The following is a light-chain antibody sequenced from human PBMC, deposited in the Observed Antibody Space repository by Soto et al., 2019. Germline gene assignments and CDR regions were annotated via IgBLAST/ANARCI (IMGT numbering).Light chain of an antibody. J-gene: IGKJ1*01. CDR2: KAS. V-gene: IGKV1-5*03. CDR1: QSISNW. Sequence: DIQMTQSPSTLSASVGDRVTITCRASQSISNWLAWYQQKPGKAPKLLIYKASNLESGVPSRFNGSGSGTDFTLTISSLQPDDFASYYCQHYSSYSEAFGQGTKVDIK. CDR3: QHYSSYSEA.